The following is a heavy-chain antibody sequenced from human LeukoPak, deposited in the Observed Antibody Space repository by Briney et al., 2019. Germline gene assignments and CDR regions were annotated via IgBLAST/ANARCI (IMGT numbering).Heavy chain of an antibody. V-gene: IGHV1-2*02. CDR2: INPNSGGT. J-gene: IGHJ5*02. CDR1: GYTFTGYY. CDR3: AREINTYYDFWSGSLNWFDP. Sequence: ASVKVSCKASGYTFTGYYMHWVRQAPGQGLEWMGWINPNSGGTNYAQKLQGRVTMTRDTSISTAYMELSRLRSDDTAVYYCAREINTYYDFWSGSLNWFDPWGQGTLVTVSS. D-gene: IGHD3-3*01.